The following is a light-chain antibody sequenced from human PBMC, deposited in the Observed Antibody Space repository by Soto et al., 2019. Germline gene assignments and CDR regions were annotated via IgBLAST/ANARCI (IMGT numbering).Light chain of an antibody. CDR2: DVS. Sequence: QSALTQPASVSGSPGQSIAISCPGASSDVGGYNYVSWYQQHPGKAPRLMIYDVSNRPSGVSDRFSGSKSGDTASLTISGLQAEDEAEYYCSSYTSSSTYVFGTGTRSPS. CDR1: SSDVGGYNY. CDR3: SSYTSSSTYV. V-gene: IGLV2-14*01. J-gene: IGLJ1*01.